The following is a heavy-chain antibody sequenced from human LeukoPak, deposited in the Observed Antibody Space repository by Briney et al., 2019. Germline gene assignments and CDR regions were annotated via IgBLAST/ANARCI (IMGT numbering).Heavy chain of an antibody. D-gene: IGHD4-17*01. Sequence: GGSLRLSCAASGFTFSTYGMSWVRQAPGKGLEWVSLIRGSSISTYYADSVKGRFIISRDNSKNTVYLQMNSLRAEDTAIYYCAKDLYGDYGGIDYWGQGTLVTVSS. CDR3: AKDLYGDYGGIDY. CDR1: GFTFSTYG. J-gene: IGHJ4*02. CDR2: IRGSSIST. V-gene: IGHV3-23*01.